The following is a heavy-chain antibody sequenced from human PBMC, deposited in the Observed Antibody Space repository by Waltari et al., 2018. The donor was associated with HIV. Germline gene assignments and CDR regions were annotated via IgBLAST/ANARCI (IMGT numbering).Heavy chain of an antibody. CDR3: ARALFGVGSNWFDP. V-gene: IGHV4-59*01. J-gene: IGHJ5*02. CDR2: IYYTGRT. Sequence: QVQLQESGPGLVKPSETLSLTCSVSGGSFNSYHWSWIRQPPGKGLEWFGYIYYTGRTNCNPSLKSRVTISVDTSKNQFSLRLGSVTAADTAVYYCARALFGVGSNWFDPWGQGTLVTVSS. D-gene: IGHD3-3*01. CDR1: GGSFNSYH.